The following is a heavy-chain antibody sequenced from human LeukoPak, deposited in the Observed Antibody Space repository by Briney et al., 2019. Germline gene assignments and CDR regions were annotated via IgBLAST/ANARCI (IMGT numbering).Heavy chain of an antibody. D-gene: IGHD4-17*01. CDR3: ATEYYGAYNY. V-gene: IGHV3-15*01. Sequence: GGSLRLSCAASGFTFSSAWVSWVRQAPGKGLEWVGRIKSKTDGGTTDYAAPVKDRFTISRDDSKDTLYLQMNSLKTEDIAVYYCATEYYGAYNYWGQGTLVTVSS. CDR1: GFTFSSAW. J-gene: IGHJ4*02. CDR2: IKSKTDGGTT.